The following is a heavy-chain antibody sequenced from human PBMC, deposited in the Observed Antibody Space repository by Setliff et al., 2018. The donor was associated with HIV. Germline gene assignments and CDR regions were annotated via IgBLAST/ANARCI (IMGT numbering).Heavy chain of an antibody. Sequence: SVKVSCKASGGTLRSYGMTWVRQAPGQGLEWMGTVIPVRDMANYAEKFQGRVTITADRSTSTSCMELRGLRSEDTAVYFCARETYFFDVTTFYSYALGVWGQGTTVTVSS. CDR3: ARETYFFDVTTFYSYALGV. J-gene: IGHJ6*02. D-gene: IGHD4-17*01. CDR1: GGTLRSYG. CDR2: VIPVRDMA. V-gene: IGHV1-69*04.